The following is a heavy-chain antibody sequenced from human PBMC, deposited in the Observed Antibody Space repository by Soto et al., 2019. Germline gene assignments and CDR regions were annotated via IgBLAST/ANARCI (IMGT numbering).Heavy chain of an antibody. CDR2: INPSGGST. CDR1: GYTFTSYY. Sequence: GASVKVSCKASGYTFTSYYMHWVRQAPGQGLEWMGIINPSGGSTSYAQKFQGRVTMTRDTSTSTVYMELSSLRSEDTVVYYCARDSYSFNYYYYMDVWGKGTTVTVSS. D-gene: IGHD1-26*01. CDR3: ARDSYSFNYYYYMDV. V-gene: IGHV1-46*03. J-gene: IGHJ6*03.